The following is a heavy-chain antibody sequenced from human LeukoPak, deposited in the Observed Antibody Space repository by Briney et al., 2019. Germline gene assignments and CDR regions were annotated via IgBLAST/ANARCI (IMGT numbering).Heavy chain of an antibody. D-gene: IGHD2-2*01. CDR1: GGSISSYH. V-gene: IGHV4-59*01. CDR3: ARDPGTTSRTWKFDP. Sequence: SETLCLTCTVSGGSISSYHWSWIRQPPGKGLEWIGYIHNSGNTNYNPSLQSRVTMSLDLSKNQFSLRLNSVTVADTAVYYCARDPGTTSRTWKFDPWGQGSLVTVSS. CDR2: IHNSGNT. J-gene: IGHJ5*02.